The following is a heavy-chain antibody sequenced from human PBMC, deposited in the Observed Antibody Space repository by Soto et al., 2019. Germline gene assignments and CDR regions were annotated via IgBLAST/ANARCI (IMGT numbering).Heavy chain of an antibody. V-gene: IGHV1-3*01. J-gene: IGHJ4*02. D-gene: IGHD6-19*01. CDR2: INAGNGNT. CDR1: GYTFTSYA. CDR3: ARDGGEWLALNFDY. Sequence: ASVKVSCKASGYTFTSYAMHWVRQAPGQRLEWMGWINAGNGNTKYSQKFQGRVTITRDTSASTAYMELSSLRSEDTAVYYCARDGGEWLALNFDYWGQGTLVTVSS.